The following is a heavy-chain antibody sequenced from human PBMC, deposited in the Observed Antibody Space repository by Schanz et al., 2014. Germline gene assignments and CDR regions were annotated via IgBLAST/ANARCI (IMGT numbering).Heavy chain of an antibody. V-gene: IGHV3-23*04. CDR2: IVGSGDTT. D-gene: IGHD3-16*02. Sequence: EVQLEESGGGLVQPGGSLRVSCAASGFTFSSYALIWVRQAPGKGLEWVSTIVGSGDTTYYADSVKGRFTTSRDNSKNTLYLQLNSLRVEDTAVYYCAKYRYSVFDFDYWGQGTLVTVSS. J-gene: IGHJ4*02. CDR1: GFTFSSYA. CDR3: AKYRYSVFDFDY.